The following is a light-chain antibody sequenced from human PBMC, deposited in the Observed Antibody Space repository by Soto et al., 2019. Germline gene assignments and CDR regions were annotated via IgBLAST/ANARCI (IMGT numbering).Light chain of an antibody. V-gene: IGLV2-14*01. CDR2: DVT. J-gene: IGLJ1*01. CDR3: ISYTTRSTYV. CDR1: SSDVGAYNY. Sequence: QSALTQPASVSGSPGQSIAISCTGTSSDVGAYNYVSWYQQHPAKAPKLMIYDVTNRPSGVSDRFSGSKSGNTASLTISGLQAEDEADYYCISYTTRSTYVFGSGTK.